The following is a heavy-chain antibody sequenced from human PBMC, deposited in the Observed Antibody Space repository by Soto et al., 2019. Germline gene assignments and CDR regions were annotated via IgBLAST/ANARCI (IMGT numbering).Heavy chain of an antibody. Sequence: QVQLVKSGGGVVQPGRSLRLSCAASGFSFSSYGMHWVRQAPGKGLEWMTVTWYDGTNKHYVDSVKGRFTISRDNSKNTLLLQMNSLRAEDTAVYYCARDYGRGGADFWSGNSFDSWRLGTLVTVSS. CDR1: GFSFSSYG. J-gene: IGHJ4*02. CDR3: ARDYGRGGADFWSGNSFDS. V-gene: IGHV3-33*01. CDR2: TWYDGTNK. D-gene: IGHD3-3*01.